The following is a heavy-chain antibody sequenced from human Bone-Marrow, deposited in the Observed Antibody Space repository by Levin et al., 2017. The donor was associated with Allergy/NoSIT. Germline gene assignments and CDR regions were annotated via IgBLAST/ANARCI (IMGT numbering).Heavy chain of an antibody. J-gene: IGHJ4*02. D-gene: IGHD2-2*01. Sequence: GSLRLSCAASGFTFSRYSMNWVRQAPGRGLEWVSYISRSRSTISYADSVKGRFTISRDNAKNSLYLQMHSLSDEDTAVYYYARPDCSGTSCYYFFDSWGQGTLVTVSS. V-gene: IGHV3-48*02. CDR1: GFTFSRYS. CDR2: ISRSRSTI. CDR3: ARPDCSGTSCYYFFDS.